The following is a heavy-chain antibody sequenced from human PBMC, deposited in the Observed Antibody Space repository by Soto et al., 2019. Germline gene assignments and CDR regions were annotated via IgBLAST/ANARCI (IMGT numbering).Heavy chain of an antibody. CDR3: ARSRITGTIDFDY. Sequence: QVQLVQSGAEVKKPGASVKVSCKASGYTFTGYYMHWVRQAPGQGLEWMGWINPNSGGTNYAQKFQGWVTMTRDTSISTAYMELSRLRSDDTAVYYFARSRITGTIDFDYWGQGTLVTVSS. CDR1: GYTFTGYY. CDR2: INPNSGGT. J-gene: IGHJ4*02. V-gene: IGHV1-2*04. D-gene: IGHD1-7*01.